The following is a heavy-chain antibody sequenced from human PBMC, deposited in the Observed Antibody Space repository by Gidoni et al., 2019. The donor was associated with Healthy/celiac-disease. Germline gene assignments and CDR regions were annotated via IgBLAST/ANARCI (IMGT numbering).Heavy chain of an antibody. CDR2: ISYDGSNK. CDR1: GFTFSSYG. CDR3: AKGPVVVTAISAFDI. D-gene: IGHD2-21*02. V-gene: IGHV3-30*18. Sequence: QVQLVESGGGVVQPGRSLRLSCAASGFTFSSYGMHWVRQAPGKGLEWVAVISYDGSNKYYADSVKGRFTISRDNSKNTLYLQMNSLRAEDTAVYYCAKGPVVVTAISAFDIWGQGTMVTVSS. J-gene: IGHJ3*02.